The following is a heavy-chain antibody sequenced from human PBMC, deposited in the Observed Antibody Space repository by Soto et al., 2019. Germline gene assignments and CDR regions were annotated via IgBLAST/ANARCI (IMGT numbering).Heavy chain of an antibody. CDR2: ISFDGTKE. D-gene: IGHD2-15*01. CDR3: ARPIPRWSYHYGMDV. J-gene: IGHJ6*02. CDR1: EFTFSSYA. Sequence: QLVESGGRGVQPGRSLRLSCEASEFTFSSYAMHWVRQAPGRGLEWVALISFDGTKEYNADSVKGRFIISRDNSKSMVYLQMDSLRPDDTAIYYCARPIPRWSYHYGMDVWGQGTTVTVSS. V-gene: IGHV3-30*03.